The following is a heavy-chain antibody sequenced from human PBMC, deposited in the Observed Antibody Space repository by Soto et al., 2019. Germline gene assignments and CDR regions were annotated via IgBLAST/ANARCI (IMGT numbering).Heavy chain of an antibody. Sequence: ASVKVSCKASGYTFTGYYMHWVRQAPGQGLEWMGWSNPTSGGRNYAQKFQGRVTMTRDTSISTAYMELSLLRSDDTAVYYCARVRLYCSSTSCYYSNNWFDPWGQGTMVTVSS. D-gene: IGHD2-2*01. CDR1: GYTFTGYY. V-gene: IGHV1-2*02. CDR3: ARVRLYCSSTSCYYSNNWFDP. J-gene: IGHJ5*02. CDR2: SNPTSGGR.